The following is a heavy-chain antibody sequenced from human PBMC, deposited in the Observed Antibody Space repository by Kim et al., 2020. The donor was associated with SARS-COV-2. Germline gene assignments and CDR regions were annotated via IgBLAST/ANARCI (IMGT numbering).Heavy chain of an antibody. D-gene: IGHD1-26*01. Sequence: GGSLRLSCAASGFTFTSYTMTWVRQAPGKGLEWVSAITGSGGATNYADSVKGRFSISRDNSKNTLFLQMNSLRAEDTAVYYCAKGQSGTYGLDYWGQGTLVTVSS. CDR2: ITGSGGAT. CDR3: AKGQSGTYGLDY. J-gene: IGHJ4*02. V-gene: IGHV3-23*01. CDR1: GFTFTSYT.